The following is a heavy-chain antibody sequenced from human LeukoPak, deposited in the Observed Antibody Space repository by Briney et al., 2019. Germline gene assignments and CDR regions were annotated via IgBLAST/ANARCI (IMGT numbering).Heavy chain of an antibody. V-gene: IGHV3-30*04. CDR3: AELGITMIGGV. Sequence: GGSLRLSCTVSGFTFSSYAMHWVRQAPGKGLEWVAVISYDGSNKYYADSVKGRFTISRDNAKNSLYLQMNSLRAEDTAVYYCAELGITMIGGVWGKGTTVTISS. J-gene: IGHJ6*04. CDR1: GFTFSSYA. CDR2: ISYDGSNK. D-gene: IGHD3-10*02.